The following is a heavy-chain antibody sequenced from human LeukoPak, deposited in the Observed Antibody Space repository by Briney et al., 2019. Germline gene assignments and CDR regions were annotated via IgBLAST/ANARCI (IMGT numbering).Heavy chain of an antibody. D-gene: IGHD3-16*01. CDR3: ARAVMAAYAFDI. CDR2: INHSGST. V-gene: IGHV4-34*01. CDR1: GYSISSGYY. Sequence: SETLSLTCAVSGYSISSGYYWSWIRQPPGKGLEWIGEINHSGSTNYNPSLKSRVTISVDTSKNQFSLKLSSVTAADTAVYYCARAVMAAYAFDIWGQGTMVTVSS. J-gene: IGHJ3*02.